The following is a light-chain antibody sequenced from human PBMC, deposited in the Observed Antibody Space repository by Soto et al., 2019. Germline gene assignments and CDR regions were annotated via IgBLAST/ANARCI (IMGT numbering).Light chain of an antibody. CDR1: QSISTW. CDR2: KAS. V-gene: IGKV1-5*03. Sequence: DIQMTQSPSILSASVGDRVTITCRASQSISTWLAWYQQKPGKAPKLLIYKASRLESGVTSRLRGSGSGTEFTHTNSSQQPDDFATYYCKQYASYSYTFGQGTNLEIK. CDR3: KQYASYSYT. J-gene: IGKJ2*01.